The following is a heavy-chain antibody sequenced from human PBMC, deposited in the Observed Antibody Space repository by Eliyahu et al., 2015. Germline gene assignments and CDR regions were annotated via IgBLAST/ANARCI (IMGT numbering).Heavy chain of an antibody. CDR2: IYWDDDK. D-gene: IGHD2-2*01. Sequence: QITLKESGPTLVKPTQTLTLTCAFSGFSLSTSAVGVGWIRQPPGKALEWLALIYWDDDKRYSPSLKSRLSITKDTSRNQVVLTMTNVDPVDTATYFCAHIPQFIVPLPATKVDWFDPWGQGTLVTVSS. CDR3: AHIPQFIVPLPATKVDWFDP. V-gene: IGHV2-5*02. CDR1: GFSLSTSAVG. J-gene: IGHJ5*02.